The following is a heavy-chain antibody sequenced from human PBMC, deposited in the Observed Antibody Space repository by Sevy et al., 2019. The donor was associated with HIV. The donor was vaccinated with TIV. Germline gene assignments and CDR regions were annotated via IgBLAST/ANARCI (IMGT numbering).Heavy chain of an antibody. V-gene: IGHV3-53*01. D-gene: IGHD3-22*01. CDR3: ARGGSNSSAYQGGFDY. CDR1: EFTVTTNY. Sequence: GGSLRLSCAASEFTVTTNYMSWVRQAPGKGLEWVSIIYTDGRTLYADSVKGRFTISRDSSKNTLFLQMNSLRDEDMAVYYCARGGSNSSAYQGGFDYWGQGTLVTVSS. J-gene: IGHJ4*02. CDR2: IYTDGRT.